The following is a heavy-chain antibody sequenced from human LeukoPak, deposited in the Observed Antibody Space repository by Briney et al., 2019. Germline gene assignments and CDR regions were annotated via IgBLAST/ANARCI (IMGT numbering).Heavy chain of an antibody. J-gene: IGHJ4*02. V-gene: IGHV3-74*01. D-gene: IGHD4-23*01. CDR1: GFTFSSYW. CDR3: ARVDPTVAFDY. CDR2: INSDGSST. Sequence: PGGSLRLSWAASGFTFSSYWMHWVRQAPGKGLVWVSRINSDGSSTSYADSVKGRFTISRDNAKNTLYLQMNSLRAEDTAVYYCARVDPTVAFDYWGQGTLVTVSS.